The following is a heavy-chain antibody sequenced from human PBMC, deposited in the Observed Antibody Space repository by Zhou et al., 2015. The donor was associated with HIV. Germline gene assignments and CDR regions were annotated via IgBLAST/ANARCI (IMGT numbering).Heavy chain of an antibody. J-gene: IGHJ3*02. Sequence: QVQLVQSGAEVKKPGSSVKVSCKASGGTFSSYTISWVRQAPGQGLEWMGRIIPILGIANYAQKFQGRVTITADKSTSTAYMELSSLRSEDTAVYYCARVPITMIVPGGPFDIWGQGTMVTVSS. CDR1: GGTFSSYT. CDR3: ARVPITMIVPGGPFDI. V-gene: IGHV1-69*02. D-gene: IGHD3-22*01. CDR2: IIPILGIA.